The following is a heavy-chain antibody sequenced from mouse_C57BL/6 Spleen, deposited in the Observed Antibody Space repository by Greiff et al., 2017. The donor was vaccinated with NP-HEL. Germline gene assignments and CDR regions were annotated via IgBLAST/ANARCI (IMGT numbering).Heavy chain of an antibody. Sequence: QVQLKQSGAELVRPGASVTLSCKASGYTFTDYEMHWVKQTPVHGLEWIGAIDPETGGTAYNQKFKGKAILTADKSSSTAYMELRSLTSEDSAVYYCTRSYYGSSYGYYAMDYWGQGTSVTVSS. CDR3: TRSYYGSSYGYYAMDY. CDR2: IDPETGGT. V-gene: IGHV1-15*01. D-gene: IGHD1-1*01. CDR1: GYTFTDYE. J-gene: IGHJ4*01.